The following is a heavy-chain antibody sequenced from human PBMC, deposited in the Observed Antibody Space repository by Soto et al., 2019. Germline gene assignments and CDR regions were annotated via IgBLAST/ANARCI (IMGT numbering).Heavy chain of an antibody. CDR2: IWYDGDRK. D-gene: IGHD1-26*01. Sequence: QVQLVESGGGVVQPGESLRLSCAASGFVFNTYGMHWVRQAPGKGLEWAAVIWYDGDRKHYGDSVKGRFLISRDNSKNILFLQMNSLTVEDTAVYYCARDRSSHSTAWDSGGMGVWGQGTTVIVSS. V-gene: IGHV3-33*01. CDR3: ARDRSSHSTAWDSGGMGV. CDR1: GFVFNTYG. J-gene: IGHJ6*02.